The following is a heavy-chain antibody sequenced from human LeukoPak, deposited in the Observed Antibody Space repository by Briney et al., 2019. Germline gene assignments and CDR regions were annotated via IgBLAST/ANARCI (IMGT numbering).Heavy chain of an antibody. CDR2: ISAGRGST. D-gene: IGHD5-18*01. J-gene: IGHJ4*02. Sequence: GGSLRLSCADSGSTFSTYAMTWVRQAPGKGLEWVSAISAGRGSTYYADSVTGRFTISRDNSRNTLYLQMNRLRAEDTAVYYCATGYNYGYYFEYWGQGTLVTVSS. CDR1: GSTFSTYA. CDR3: ATGYNYGYYFEY. V-gene: IGHV3-23*01.